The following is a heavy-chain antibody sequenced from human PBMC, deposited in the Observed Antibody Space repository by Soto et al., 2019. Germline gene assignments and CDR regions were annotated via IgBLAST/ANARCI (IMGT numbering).Heavy chain of an antibody. CDR3: AKGSATSRPYYFVY. V-gene: IGHV3-23*01. J-gene: IGHJ4*02. CDR2: ISGSGGST. Sequence: GSLRLSCAASGCTFSSYAMSWVRQAPGKGLEWVSAISGSGGSTYYADSVKGRLTISRDNSRNTLYLQMDSLRAEDTALYYCAKGSATSRPYYFVYWGQGTLVTVSS. CDR1: GCTFSSYA.